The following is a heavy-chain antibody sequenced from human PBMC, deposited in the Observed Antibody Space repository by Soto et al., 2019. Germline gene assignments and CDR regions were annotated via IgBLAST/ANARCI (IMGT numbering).Heavy chain of an antibody. Sequence: GASVKASCKASGYDFTDHYIHWVRQAPGQGLEWMGIISPDGGSTRYSQQFQARITMTRDTSTSTVYMELSSLRSEDTAVYYCARAPRGGVIIVITSAQIDYWGQGTLVTVSS. D-gene: IGHD3-10*01. CDR2: ISPDGGST. V-gene: IGHV1-46*01. CDR3: ARAPRGGVIIVITSAQIDY. CDR1: GYDFTDHY. J-gene: IGHJ4*02.